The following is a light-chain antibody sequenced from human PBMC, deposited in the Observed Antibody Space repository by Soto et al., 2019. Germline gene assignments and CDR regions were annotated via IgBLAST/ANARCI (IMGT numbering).Light chain of an antibody. Sequence: IQMTQSPSTLSASVGDRFTITFLSSQSVSTWLAWYQQKPGKAPQVLISMASTLESGVPSRFSGSGSGTEFTLTISSLQSEDFAVYYCQQYNNWPPITFGQGTRLEIK. CDR2: MAS. CDR3: QQYNNWPPIT. CDR1: QSVSTW. J-gene: IGKJ5*01. V-gene: IGKV1-5*03.